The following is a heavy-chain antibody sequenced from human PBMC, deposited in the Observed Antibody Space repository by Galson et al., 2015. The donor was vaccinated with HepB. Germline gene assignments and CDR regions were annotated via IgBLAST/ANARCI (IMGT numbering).Heavy chain of an antibody. Sequence: SLRLSCAASGFTFSSYAMSWVRQAPGKGLEWVSAISGSGGSTYYADSVKGRFTISRDNSKNTLYLQMNSLRAEDTAVYYCAKGDIVATIQGGSDYWGQGTLVTVSS. J-gene: IGHJ4*02. V-gene: IGHV3-23*01. D-gene: IGHD5-12*01. CDR1: GFTFSSYA. CDR3: AKGDIVATIQGGSDY. CDR2: ISGSGGST.